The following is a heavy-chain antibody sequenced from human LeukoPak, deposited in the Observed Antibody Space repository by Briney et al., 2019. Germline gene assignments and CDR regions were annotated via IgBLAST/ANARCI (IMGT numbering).Heavy chain of an antibody. CDR2: IDASGGAT. J-gene: IGHJ5*02. Sequence: GGSLSLFCAAYGFTFSHYAMYWVRQAPGKGLEWVSFIDASGGATYYADSVKGRFTISRDNSKNTFYLQMNNLRAEDTAVYFCAKGSGSGWYGWFAPWGQGTLVTVSS. CDR3: AKGSGSGWYGWFAP. CDR1: GFTFSHYA. V-gene: IGHV3-23*01. D-gene: IGHD6-19*01.